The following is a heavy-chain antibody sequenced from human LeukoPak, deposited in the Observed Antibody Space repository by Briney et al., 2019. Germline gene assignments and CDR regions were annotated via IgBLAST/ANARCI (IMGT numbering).Heavy chain of an antibody. Sequence: GGSLRLSCAASGFTFSSYAMHWVRQAPGKGLEWVAVISYDGSNKYYVDSVKGRFTISRDNSKNTLYLQMNSLRAEDTAVYYCARGLGRLGELSLVFGYWGQGTLVTVSS. CDR2: ISYDGSNK. CDR1: GFTFSSYA. D-gene: IGHD3-16*02. J-gene: IGHJ4*02. V-gene: IGHV3-30-3*01. CDR3: ARGLGRLGELSLVFGY.